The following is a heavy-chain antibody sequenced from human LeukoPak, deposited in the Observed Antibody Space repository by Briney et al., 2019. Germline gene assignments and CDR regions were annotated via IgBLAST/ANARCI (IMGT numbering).Heavy chain of an antibody. CDR2: IYHSGST. CDR3: ASHEVPEWAFDI. CDR1: GYSISSGYY. J-gene: IGHJ3*02. D-gene: IGHD3-3*01. Sequence: SETLSLTCTVSGYSISSGYYWGWIRQPPGKGLEWIGSIYHSGSTYYNPSLKSRVTISVDTSKNQFSLKLSSVTAADTAVYYCASHEVPEWAFDIWGQGTMVTVSS. V-gene: IGHV4-38-2*02.